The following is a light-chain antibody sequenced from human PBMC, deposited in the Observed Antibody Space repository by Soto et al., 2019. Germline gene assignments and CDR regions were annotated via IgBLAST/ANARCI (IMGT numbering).Light chain of an antibody. CDR2: DVS. CDR3: QQYDSFSVT. Sequence: DIYMTQSHSTLSTFVGNTITITSPPSQRISGWLAWHQQKPGKAPKLLIYDVSALKRGVPPRFSGSGSGTEFTLTISSLQPEDFATYYCQQYDSFSVTFGQGTKVDIK. CDR1: QRISGW. J-gene: IGKJ1*01. V-gene: IGKV1-5*01.